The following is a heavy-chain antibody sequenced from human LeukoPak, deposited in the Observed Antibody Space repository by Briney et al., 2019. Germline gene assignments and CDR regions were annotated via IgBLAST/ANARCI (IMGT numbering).Heavy chain of an antibody. D-gene: IGHD4-23*01. Sequence: GGSLRLSCAASGCAFSSYAMSWVRQPPGKGLEWVSVISRRDDYTYYADSVKGRFTISRDNSKNTLYLQMNSLRAEDTAVYYCARSGGGNLYDYWGQGTLVTVSS. J-gene: IGHJ4*02. CDR1: GCAFSSYA. CDR2: ISRRDDYT. V-gene: IGHV3-23*01. CDR3: ARSGGGNLYDY.